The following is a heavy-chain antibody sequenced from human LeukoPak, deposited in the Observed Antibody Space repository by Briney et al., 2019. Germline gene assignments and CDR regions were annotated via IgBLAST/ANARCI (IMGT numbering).Heavy chain of an antibody. CDR2: IYYSGST. D-gene: IGHD6-13*01. V-gene: IGHV4-59*01. Sequence: PSEALSLTCTVSGGSISSYYWSWIRQPPGQGLQWIGYIYYSGSTNYNPSLKSRVTISVDTSKNQFSLKLSSVTAADTAVYYCARFIAAAGTGDYWGQGTLVTVSS. CDR3: ARFIAAAGTGDY. CDR1: GGSISSYY. J-gene: IGHJ4*02.